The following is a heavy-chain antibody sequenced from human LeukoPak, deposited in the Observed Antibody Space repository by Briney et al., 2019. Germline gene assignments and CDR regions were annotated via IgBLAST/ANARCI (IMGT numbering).Heavy chain of an antibody. CDR2: IYYSGST. CDR3: ARGAYDFWSGYYGEGVYYFDY. CDR1: GGSISGYY. D-gene: IGHD3-3*01. V-gene: IGHV4-59*01. Sequence: KPSETLSLTCTVSGGSISGYYWSWIRQPPGKGLEWIGYIYYSGSTNYNPSLKSRVTISVDTSKNQFSLKLSSVTAADTAVYYCARGAYDFWSGYYGEGVYYFDYWGQGTLVTVSS. J-gene: IGHJ4*02.